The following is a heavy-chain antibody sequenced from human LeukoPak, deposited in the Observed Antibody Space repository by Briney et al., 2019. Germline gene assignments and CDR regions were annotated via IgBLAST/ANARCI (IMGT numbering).Heavy chain of an antibody. D-gene: IGHD3-10*01. J-gene: IGHJ3*02. CDR1: GYTFTSYG. CDR2: ISAYNGNT. CDR3: ARQSGAGSRSGGDAFDI. Sequence: ASVKVSRKASGYTFTSYGISWVRQAPGQGLEWMGWISAYNGNTNYAQKLQGRVTMTTDTSTSTAYMELRSLKSDDTAVYYCARQSGAGSRSGGDAFDIWGQGTKVTVSS. V-gene: IGHV1-18*01.